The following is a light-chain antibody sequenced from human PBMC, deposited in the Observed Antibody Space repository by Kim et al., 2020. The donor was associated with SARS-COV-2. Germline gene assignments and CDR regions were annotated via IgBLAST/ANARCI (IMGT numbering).Light chain of an antibody. CDR3: QQYNSYSWT. Sequence: ASVGDRVTITCRASQSISIWLAWYQQKPGKAPKLLIYKASSLESAVPSRFIGSGSGTEFTLTISSLQPDDFATYYCQQYNSYSWTFGQGTKVDIK. CDR2: KAS. V-gene: IGKV1-5*03. J-gene: IGKJ1*01. CDR1: QSISIW.